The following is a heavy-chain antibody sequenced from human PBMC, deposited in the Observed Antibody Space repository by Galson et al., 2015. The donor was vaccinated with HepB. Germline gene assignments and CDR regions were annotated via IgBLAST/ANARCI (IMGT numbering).Heavy chain of an antibody. CDR1: GFIFSSYS. Sequence: SLRLSCAASGFIFSSYSMNWVRQAPGKGLEWVSYIGSSGTTIYYADSVKGRFTISRDNAKNSLYLQMNSLRDEDTAVYYCVRDLRHYNSRGYEFTEYFDYWGQGTLVTVSS. V-gene: IGHV3-48*02. CDR2: IGSSGTTI. CDR3: VRDLRHYNSRGYEFTEYFDY. J-gene: IGHJ4*02. D-gene: IGHD3-22*01.